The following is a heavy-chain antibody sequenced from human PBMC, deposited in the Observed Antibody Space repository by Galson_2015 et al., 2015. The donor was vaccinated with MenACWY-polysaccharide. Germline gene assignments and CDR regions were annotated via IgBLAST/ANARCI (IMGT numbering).Heavy chain of an antibody. CDR2: IWSGGNNK. J-gene: IGHJ6*04. V-gene: IGHV3-33*01. Sequence: SLRLSCAASGFTFRSHALHWVRQAPGKGLEWVAQIWSGGNNKYYADSVKGRFTVSRDDSENTVYLRMNSLRAEDTAVYDCAREGQASSPYSMDVWGYGTTVTVSS. CDR1: GFTFRSHA. CDR3: AREGQASSPYSMDV.